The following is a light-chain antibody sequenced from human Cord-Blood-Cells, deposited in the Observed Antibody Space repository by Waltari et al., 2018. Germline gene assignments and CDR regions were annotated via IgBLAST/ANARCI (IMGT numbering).Light chain of an antibody. CDR1: QGIRND. CDR3: LQDYNYPYT. Sequence: AIQMTQSPSSLSASVGDRVTITCRASQGIRNDLGWYQQKPGKAPKLLIYAASSLQSGVPSRFIGSRSGTDFTLTISSLQPEDFATYYCLQDYNYPYTFGQGTKLEIK. J-gene: IGKJ2*01. V-gene: IGKV1-6*01. CDR2: AAS.